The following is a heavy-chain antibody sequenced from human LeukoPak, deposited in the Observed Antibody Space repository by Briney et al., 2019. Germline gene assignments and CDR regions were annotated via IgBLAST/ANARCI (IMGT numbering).Heavy chain of an antibody. Sequence: SQTLSLTCTVSGGSISSADYYWSWIRQPPGKGLEWIGYIYYSGSTYYNPSLKSRLTISVDTSKNQFSLKLSSVTAADTAVYYCARDRRGGDSMIRGPDYWGQGTLVTVSS. CDR2: IYYSGST. CDR3: ARDRRGGDSMIRGPDY. D-gene: IGHD3-10*01. V-gene: IGHV4-30-4*01. CDR1: GGSISSADYY. J-gene: IGHJ4*02.